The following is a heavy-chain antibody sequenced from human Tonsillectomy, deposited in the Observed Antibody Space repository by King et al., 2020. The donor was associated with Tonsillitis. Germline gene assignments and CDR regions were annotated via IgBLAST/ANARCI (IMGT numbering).Heavy chain of an antibody. V-gene: IGHV5-51*01. Sequence: VQLVQSGVEVKKPGEPLKISCQGLGYNFAMHWIAWVRQMPGKGLEWIGIIFPFDSDARYSPSFQGQVTLPVDKSADTAYLQWSSLRVADTAVYYCARPPQNSGDNRAGAFDLWGQGTQVTASS. CDR1: GYNFAMHW. D-gene: IGHD5-12*01. CDR2: IFPFDSDA. CDR3: ARPPQNSGDNRAGAFDL. J-gene: IGHJ3*01.